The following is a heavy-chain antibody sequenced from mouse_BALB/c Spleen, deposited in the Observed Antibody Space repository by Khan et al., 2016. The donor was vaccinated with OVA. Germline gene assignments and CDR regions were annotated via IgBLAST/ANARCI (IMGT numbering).Heavy chain of an antibody. CDR1: GFTFSSYA. V-gene: IGHV5-6-5*01. CDR3: TRLVDY. CDR2: ISSGGRT. Sequence: VQLKESGGGLVKPGGSLKLSCAASGFTFSSYAMSWVRQTPEKRLEWVASISSGGRTYSPDSVQGRFTISRDDARNILYLQMSGLRSEDTAMYYCTRLVDYWGQGTSVTVSS. J-gene: IGHJ4*01.